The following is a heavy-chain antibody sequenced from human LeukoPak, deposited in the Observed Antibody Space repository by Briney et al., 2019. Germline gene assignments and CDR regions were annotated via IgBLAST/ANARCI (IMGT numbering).Heavy chain of an antibody. J-gene: IGHJ5*02. CDR3: AKAPEGLFFPYNWFDP. V-gene: IGHV1-2*02. CDR2: INPNSGGT. D-gene: IGHD2-21*01. CDR1: GYTFTGYY. Sequence: EASVKVSCKASGYTFTGYYMHWVRQAPGQGLEWMGWINPNSGGTNYAQKFQGRVTMTRDTSISTAYMELSRLRSDDTAVYYCAKAPEGLFFPYNWFDPWGQGTLATVSS.